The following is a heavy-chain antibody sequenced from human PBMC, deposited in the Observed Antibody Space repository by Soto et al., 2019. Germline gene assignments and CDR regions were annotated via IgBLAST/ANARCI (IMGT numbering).Heavy chain of an antibody. Sequence: PAGSLRLCCAACGFTFSSYGMHLVRKAPGKGLEWVAVIWYDGSNKYYADSVKGRFTISRDNSKNTLYLQMNSLRAEDTAVYYCARDMIAVAGTNYYFDYWGQGTLVTVSS. V-gene: IGHV3-33*01. CDR2: IWYDGSNK. CDR1: GFTFSSYG. D-gene: IGHD6-19*01. J-gene: IGHJ4*02. CDR3: ARDMIAVAGTNYYFDY.